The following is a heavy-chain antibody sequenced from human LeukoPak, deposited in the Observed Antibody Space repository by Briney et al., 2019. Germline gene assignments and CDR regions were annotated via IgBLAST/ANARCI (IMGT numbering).Heavy chain of an antibody. CDR3: ARDRGYCSGVGCYIFDY. V-gene: IGHV3-74*01. Sequence: GGSLRLSCAASGFTFSTYWMHWVRQAPGKGLVWVSRINGGGSSTSYADSVKGRVTISRDNAKNTVSLQMNSLRAEDTAVYYCARDRGYCSGVGCYIFDYWGQGTLVTVSS. CDR2: INGGGSST. D-gene: IGHD2-15*01. CDR1: GFTFSTYW. J-gene: IGHJ4*02.